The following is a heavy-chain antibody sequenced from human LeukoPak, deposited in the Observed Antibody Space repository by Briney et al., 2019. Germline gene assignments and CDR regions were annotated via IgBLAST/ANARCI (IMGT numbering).Heavy chain of an antibody. CDR3: AKSVVPVAFVDY. V-gene: IGHV3-30*18. CDR1: GFTFSSYG. Sequence: GRSLRLSCAASGFTFSSYGMHWVRQAPGKGLEWVAVISYDGSNKYYAVSVKGRFTISRDNSKNTLYLQMNSLRAEDTAVYYCAKSVVPVAFVDYWGQGTLVTVSS. D-gene: IGHD2-15*01. CDR2: ISYDGSNK. J-gene: IGHJ4*02.